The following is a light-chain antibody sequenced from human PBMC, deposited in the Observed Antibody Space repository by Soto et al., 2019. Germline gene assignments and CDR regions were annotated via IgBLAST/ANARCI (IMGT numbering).Light chain of an antibody. Sequence: QSALTQPRSVSGSPGQSVTISCTGTSSDIGGCNYVSWYQQHPGKVPKIMIYDVSKRPSGVPDRFSGSKSGNTASLIISGLQAEDEADYYCCSCAGSNTFMFGGGTQLTVL. J-gene: IGLJ3*02. CDR2: DVS. CDR3: CSCAGSNTFM. V-gene: IGLV2-11*01. CDR1: SSDIGGCNY.